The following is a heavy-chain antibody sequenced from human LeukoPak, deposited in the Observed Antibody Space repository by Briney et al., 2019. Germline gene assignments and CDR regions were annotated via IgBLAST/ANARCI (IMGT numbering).Heavy chain of an antibody. D-gene: IGHD5-18*01. CDR2: IHYSGST. J-gene: IGHJ4*02. Sequence: PSETLSLTCTVSGDSVSSYYWSWIRQPPGKGLEWIGYIHYSGSTNYNPSLKSRVTISVDTSKNQFSLKLSSVTAADTAVYYCARHVQDTAMVTPLYYFDYWGQGTLVTVSS. V-gene: IGHV4-59*08. CDR3: ARHVQDTAMVTPLYYFDY. CDR1: GDSVSSYY.